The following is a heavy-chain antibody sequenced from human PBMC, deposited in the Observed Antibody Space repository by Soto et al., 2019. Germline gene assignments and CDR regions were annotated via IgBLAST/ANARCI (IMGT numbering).Heavy chain of an antibody. V-gene: IGHV4-4*02. CDR3: ARGFSFSDNSDNDRIYFYYGLNV. Sequence: SETLSLTCDVSGGSITTGHWWTWVRQSPGKGLEWIGEIYQSGITNYNPSLNSRLSISMDQSKNQFSLKLTSVTAADTALYFCARGFSFSDNSDNDRIYFYYGLNVWGQGTTVTVSS. J-gene: IGHJ6*02. CDR1: GGSITTGHW. D-gene: IGHD2-15*01. CDR2: IYQSGIT.